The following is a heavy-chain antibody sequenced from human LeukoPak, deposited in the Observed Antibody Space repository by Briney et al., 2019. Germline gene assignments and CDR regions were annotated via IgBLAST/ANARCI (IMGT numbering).Heavy chain of an antibody. J-gene: IGHJ5*02. CDR2: IYPGDSDT. CDR1: GYSFTSYW. V-gene: IGHV5-51*01. CDR3: ARHGGYCSTTSCYMDWFDP. Sequence: GESLKISCKGSGYSFTSYWIGWVRQMPGKGLEWMGIIYPGDSDTRYSPSFQGQVTISADKSITTAYPQWSSLKASDTAMYYCARHGGYCSTTSCYMDWFDPWGQGTLVTVSS. D-gene: IGHD2-2*02.